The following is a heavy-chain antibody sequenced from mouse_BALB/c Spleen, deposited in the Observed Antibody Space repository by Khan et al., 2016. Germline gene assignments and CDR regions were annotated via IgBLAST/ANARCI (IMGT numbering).Heavy chain of an antibody. D-gene: IGHD4-1*01. Sequence: QIQLVQSGPELKKPGETVKISCKASGYPFTNYGMNWVKQAPGKGLKWMGWINTYTGQPTYDDDFKGRFAFSLETSATTAYLQINNLKNEDTATYCGAREDWDGYAMDYWGQGTSVTVSS. CDR1: GYPFTNYG. CDR3: AREDWDGYAMDY. V-gene: IGHV9-3-1*01. CDR2: INTYTGQP. J-gene: IGHJ4*01.